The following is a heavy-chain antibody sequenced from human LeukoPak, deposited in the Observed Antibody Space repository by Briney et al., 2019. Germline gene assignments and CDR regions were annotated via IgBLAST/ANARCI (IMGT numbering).Heavy chain of an antibody. V-gene: IGHV3-15*01. J-gene: IGHJ4*01. CDR1: GFPFSNVW. D-gene: IGHD3-3*01. CDR3: TAEGSGHLWAFDY. Sequence: GGSLRLSCAASGFPFSNVWMSWVRQAPGKGLGWGGGIRNKGDGGTADYAAPVKGRFTISRDDSETTLYLQMNSLKAEETVVYYSTAEGSGHLWAFDYWGQRILVTVSS. CDR2: IRNKGDGGTA.